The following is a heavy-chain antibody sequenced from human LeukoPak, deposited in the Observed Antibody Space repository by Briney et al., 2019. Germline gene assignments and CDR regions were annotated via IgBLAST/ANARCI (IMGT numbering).Heavy chain of an antibody. D-gene: IGHD1-1*01. CDR3: ANLPNGVGYMDV. Sequence: SVKVSCKASGGTFSSYAISWVRQAPGQGLEWMGGIIPIFGTANYAQKFQGRVTITADESTSTAYMELSSLRSEDTAVYYCANLPNGVGYMDVWGKGTTVTVSS. CDR1: GGTFSSYA. J-gene: IGHJ6*03. CDR2: IIPIFGTA. V-gene: IGHV1-69*13.